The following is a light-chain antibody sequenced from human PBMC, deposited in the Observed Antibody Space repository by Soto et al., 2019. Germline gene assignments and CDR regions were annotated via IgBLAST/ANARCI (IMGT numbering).Light chain of an antibody. V-gene: IGLV3-21*02. CDR2: DDG. J-gene: IGLJ2*01. CDR3: QVWDSSSDHRVV. Sequence: SYELTQAHSVSVAPGQPARLTCGGNNIAIKSVHWYQQKPGQAPVLVVYDDGGRPSEIPERFSGSNSGNTATLTITRVEAGDEADYHCQVWDSSSDHRVVFGGGTKLTVL. CDR1: NIAIKS.